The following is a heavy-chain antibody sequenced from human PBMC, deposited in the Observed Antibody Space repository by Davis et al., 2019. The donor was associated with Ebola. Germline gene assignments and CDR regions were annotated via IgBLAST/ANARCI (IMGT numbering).Heavy chain of an antibody. Sequence: GGSLRLSCAASGFTFSSYWMSWVRQAPGKGLEWVANIKQDGSEKYYVDSVKGRFTISRDNAKNSLYLQMNSLRAEDTAVYYCARDVTLEVVPAAQLYYYYGMDVWGQGTTVTVSS. CDR2: IKQDGSEK. CDR1: GFTFSSYW. J-gene: IGHJ6*02. V-gene: IGHV3-7*01. CDR3: ARDVTLEVVPAAQLYYYYGMDV. D-gene: IGHD2-2*01.